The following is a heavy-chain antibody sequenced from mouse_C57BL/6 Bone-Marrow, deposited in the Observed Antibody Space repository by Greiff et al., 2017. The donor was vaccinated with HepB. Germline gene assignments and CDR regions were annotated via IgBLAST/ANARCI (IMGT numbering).Heavy chain of an antibody. CDR1: GFTFSDAW. CDR3: TSITTGMYYAMDY. J-gene: IGHJ4*01. D-gene: IGHD1-1*01. Sequence: EVKVVESGGGLVQPGGSMKLSCAASGFTFSDAWMDWVRQSPEKGLEWVAEIRNKANNHATYYAESVKGRFTISRDDSKSSVYLQMNSLRAEDTGIYYCTSITTGMYYAMDYWGQGTSVTVSS. V-gene: IGHV6-6*01. CDR2: IRNKANNHAT.